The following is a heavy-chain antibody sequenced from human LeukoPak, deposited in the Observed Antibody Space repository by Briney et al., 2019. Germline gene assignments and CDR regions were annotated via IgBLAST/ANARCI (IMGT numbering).Heavy chain of an antibody. CDR2: INPNTGDT. CDR3: ASYPRYISSPPFDY. CDR1: GGTFSSYA. J-gene: IGHJ4*02. V-gene: IGHV1-2*02. D-gene: IGHD5-12*01. Sequence: ASVKVSCKASGGTFSSYAISWVRQAPGQGLEWMGWINPNTGDTDYAQKFRGRVTMTRDTTISTAYMELSRLTFDDTAVYYCASYPRYISSPPFDYWGQGTLVTVSS.